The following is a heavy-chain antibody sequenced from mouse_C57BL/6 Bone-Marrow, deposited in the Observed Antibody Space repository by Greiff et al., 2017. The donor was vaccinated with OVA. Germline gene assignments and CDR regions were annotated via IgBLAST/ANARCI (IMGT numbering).Heavy chain of an antibody. CDR3: TAYYGRR. V-gene: IGHV6-3*01. J-gene: IGHJ3*01. Sequence: EVKVEESGGGLVQPGGSMKLSCVASGFTYSNYWMNWVRQSPEKGLEWVAQIRLKSDNYATHYAESVKGRFTISRDDSKSSVYLQMNNLRAEDTGIYYCTAYYGRRGGQGTLVTVSA. CDR2: IRLKSDNYAT. CDR1: GFTYSNYW. D-gene: IGHD1-1*01.